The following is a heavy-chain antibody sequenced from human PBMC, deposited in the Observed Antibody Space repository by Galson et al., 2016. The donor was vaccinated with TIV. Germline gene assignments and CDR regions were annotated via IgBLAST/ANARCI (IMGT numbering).Heavy chain of an antibody. CDR1: GFTFSDAW. J-gene: IGHJ6*04. V-gene: IGHV3-15*01. D-gene: IGHD3-16*01. CDR2: IKSKIHGGTT. CDR3: IEDNNRGELRNV. Sequence: SLRLSCAGSGFTFSDAWMTWVRRAPGKGLEWVGRIKSKIHGGTTDYAAPVKGRFTLSRDDSKNTLYMNMNSLKTDDTALYYCIEDNNRGELRNVWGKGTTVTVSS.